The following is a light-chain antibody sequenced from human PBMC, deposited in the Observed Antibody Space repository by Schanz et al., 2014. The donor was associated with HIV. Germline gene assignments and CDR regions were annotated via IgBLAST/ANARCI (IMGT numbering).Light chain of an antibody. CDR1: QGVATS. Sequence: EIVLTQSPGTLSLSPGERAIFSCRASQGVATSLAWYQQKPGQPPRLLNYSASDRATGIPDRFSGGGSGTDFTLTISSLEPEDFAVYYCQQRYNLFTFGGGTKVEIK. CDR2: SAS. V-gene: IGKV3D-11*01. J-gene: IGKJ4*01. CDR3: QQRYNLFT.